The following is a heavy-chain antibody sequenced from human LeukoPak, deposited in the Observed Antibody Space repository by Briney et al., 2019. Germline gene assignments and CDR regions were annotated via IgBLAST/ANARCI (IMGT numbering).Heavy chain of an antibody. Sequence: GGSLRLSCVASGFTFEKYVMNWVRQAPGKGLEWLATIYGSGVSISYADSVKGRFTISRDNSNNTLYPQMNSLRAEDTAIYFCAKDLGWELPAEAYWGQGILVTVSS. J-gene: IGHJ4*02. CDR2: IYGSGVSI. CDR3: AKDLGWELPAEAY. D-gene: IGHD1-26*01. V-gene: IGHV3-23*01. CDR1: GFTFEKYV.